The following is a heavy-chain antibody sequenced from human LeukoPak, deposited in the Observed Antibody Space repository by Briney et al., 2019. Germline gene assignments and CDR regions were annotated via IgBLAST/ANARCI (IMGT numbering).Heavy chain of an antibody. CDR3: ATHYYDSSGYYPDFDY. Sequence: PGGSLRLSCAASGFTFSSYAMNWVRQAPVKGLEWVSTISGTGRNTYYADSVKGRFTISRDNSNNTLYLQMNSLRAEDTAVYFCATHYYDSSGYYPDFDYWGQGALVTVSS. V-gene: IGHV3-23*01. D-gene: IGHD3-22*01. CDR1: GFTFSSYA. J-gene: IGHJ4*02. CDR2: ISGTGRNT.